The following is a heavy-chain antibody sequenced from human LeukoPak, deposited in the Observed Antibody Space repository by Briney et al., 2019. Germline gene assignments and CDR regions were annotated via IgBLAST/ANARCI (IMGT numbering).Heavy chain of an antibody. V-gene: IGHV4-59*01. CDR3: ARELSSSSFDY. D-gene: IGHD6-13*01. J-gene: IGHJ4*02. CDR2: IYYSGST. CDR1: GGSISSYY. Sequence: KPSETLSLTCTVSGGSISSYYWSWIRQPPGKGLEWIGYIYYSGSTNYNPSLKSRVTISVDTSKNQFFLKLSSVTAADTAVYYCARELSSSSFDYWGQGTLVTVSS.